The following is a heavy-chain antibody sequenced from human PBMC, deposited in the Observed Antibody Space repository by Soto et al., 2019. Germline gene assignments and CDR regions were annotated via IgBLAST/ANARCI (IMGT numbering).Heavy chain of an antibody. CDR3: ARIRRYSSSGYYFDY. Sequence: SGPTLVKPTQTLTLTCTLSGFSLSTSGMCVSWIRQPPGKALEWLARTDWDDDKYYSTFLKARLTICKVTSKNQLVLTMTNMDPVDTATYYCARIRRYSSSGYYFDYWGQGTLVTVSS. D-gene: IGHD6-13*01. CDR1: GFSLSTSGMC. V-gene: IGHV2-70*11. J-gene: IGHJ4*02. CDR2: TDWDDDK.